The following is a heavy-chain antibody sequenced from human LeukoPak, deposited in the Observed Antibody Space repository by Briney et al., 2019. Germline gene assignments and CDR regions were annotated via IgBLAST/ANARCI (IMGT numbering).Heavy chain of an antibody. CDR2: IYYSGST. V-gene: IGHV4-39*07. Sequence: SETLSLTCTVSGGSISSSSYYWGWIRQPPGEGLEWIGSIYYSGSTYYNPSLKSRVTISVDTSKNQFSLKLSSVTAADTAVYYCARAEIDYYYYYMDVWGKGTTVTVSS. CDR3: ARAEIDYYYYYMDV. CDR1: GGSISSSSYY. J-gene: IGHJ6*03.